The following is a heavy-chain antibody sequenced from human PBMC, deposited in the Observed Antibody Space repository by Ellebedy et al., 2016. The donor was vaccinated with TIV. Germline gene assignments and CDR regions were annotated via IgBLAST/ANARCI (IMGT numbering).Heavy chain of an antibody. J-gene: IGHJ6*02. V-gene: IGHV3-74*01. CDR3: ARDPTNFSSGWQYHYGLDV. Sequence: GGSLRLXXAASGFTFDKYWMHWVRQAPGEGLVWVSRLYSDGSGANYADSVKGRFTISRDNAKSTLFLQMESLKVEDTAVYFCARDPTNFSSGWQYHYGLDVWGQGTTVTVSS. CDR2: LYSDGSGA. D-gene: IGHD3-22*01. CDR1: GFTFDKYW.